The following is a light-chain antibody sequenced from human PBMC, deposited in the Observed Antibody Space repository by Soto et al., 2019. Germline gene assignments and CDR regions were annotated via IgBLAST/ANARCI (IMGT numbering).Light chain of an antibody. J-gene: IGKJ4*01. V-gene: IGKV3-20*01. CDR1: QSVSTSF. CDR2: GAS. CDR3: QQYDSSPLT. Sequence: EIVLTQSPGTLSLSPGERATLSCRASQSVSTSFLAWYHQKPGQAPRLLIYGASSRATGIPDRFSGSGSGTDLTFSLSRIEPEDVAVYYWQQYDSSPLTFGGGTKVEIK.